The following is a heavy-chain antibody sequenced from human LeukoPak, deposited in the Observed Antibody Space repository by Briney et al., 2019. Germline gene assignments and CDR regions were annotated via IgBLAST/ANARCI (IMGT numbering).Heavy chain of an antibody. D-gene: IGHD3-3*01. Sequence: PGGSLRLSCAASGFTFSSYGMHWVRQAPGKGLEWVAVIWYDGSNKYYADSVKGRFTISRDNSKNTLYLQMNSLRAEDTAVYYCARDPDDFWSGYQGGFDYWGQGTLVTVSS. J-gene: IGHJ4*02. CDR3: ARDPDDFWSGYQGGFDY. V-gene: IGHV3-33*01. CDR2: IWYDGSNK. CDR1: GFTFSSYG.